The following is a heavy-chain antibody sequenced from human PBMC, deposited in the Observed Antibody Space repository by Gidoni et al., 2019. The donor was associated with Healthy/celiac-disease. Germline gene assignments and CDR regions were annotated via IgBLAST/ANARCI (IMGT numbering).Heavy chain of an antibody. CDR1: GGSISSSSYY. J-gene: IGHJ4*02. D-gene: IGHD3-16*01. CDR2: IYYSGST. V-gene: IGHV4-39*02. Sequence: QLQLQESGPGLVKPSETLSLTCTVSGGSISSSSYYWGWIRQPPGKGLEWIGSIYYSGSTYYNPSLKSRVTISVDTSKNQFSLKLSSVTAADTAVYYCAREGRANTSPLGYWGQGTLVTVSS. CDR3: AREGRANTSPLGY.